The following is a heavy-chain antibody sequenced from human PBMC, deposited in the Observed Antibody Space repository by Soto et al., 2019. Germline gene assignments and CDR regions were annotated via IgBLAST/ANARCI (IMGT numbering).Heavy chain of an antibody. J-gene: IGHJ6*03. CDR3: AKDYGMDYYYYYYMDV. Sequence: VQLVESGGGVVQPGRSLRLSCAASGFTFSSYGMHWVRQAPGKGLEWVAVISYDGSNKYYADSVKGRFTISRDNSKNTLYLQMNSLRAEDTAVYYCAKDYGMDYYYYYYMDVWGKGTTVTVSS. D-gene: IGHD1-1*01. CDR2: ISYDGSNK. CDR1: GFTFSSYG. V-gene: IGHV3-30*18.